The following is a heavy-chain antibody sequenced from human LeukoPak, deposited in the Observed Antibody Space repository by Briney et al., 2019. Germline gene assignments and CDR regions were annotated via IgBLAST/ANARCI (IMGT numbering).Heavy chain of an antibody. CDR1: GGSISSYY. D-gene: IGHD6-6*01. Sequence: PSETLSLTCTASGGSISSYYWSWIRQPPVKGLEWIGYIYYSGSTNYNPSLKSRVTISVDTSKNQFSLKLSSVTAADTAVYYCARVPRYSSSSGDFDYWGQGTLVTVSS. J-gene: IGHJ4*02. CDR3: ARVPRYSSSSGDFDY. V-gene: IGHV4-59*01. CDR2: IYYSGST.